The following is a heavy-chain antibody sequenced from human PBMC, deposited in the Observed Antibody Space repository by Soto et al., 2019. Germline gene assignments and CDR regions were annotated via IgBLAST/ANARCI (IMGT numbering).Heavy chain of an antibody. D-gene: IGHD6-19*01. V-gene: IGHV1-46*01. J-gene: IGHJ4*02. CDR2: INPSGGST. CDR1: GYTFTSYY. Sequence: ASVKVSCKASGYTFTSYYMHWVRQAPGQGLEWMGIINPSGGSTSYAQKFQGGVTMTRDTSTSTVYMELSSLRSEDTAVYYCARVAVGGWYPSYFDYWGQGTLVTVSS. CDR3: ARVAVGGWYPSYFDY.